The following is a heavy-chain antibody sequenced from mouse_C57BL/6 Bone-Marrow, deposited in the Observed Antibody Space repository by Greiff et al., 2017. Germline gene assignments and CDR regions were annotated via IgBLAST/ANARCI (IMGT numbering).Heavy chain of an antibody. CDR2: INPGSGGT. D-gene: IGHD2-5*01. CDR3: ARRGTYYSNYGFYYAMDY. V-gene: IGHV1-54*01. CDR1: GYAFTNYL. J-gene: IGHJ4*01. Sequence: QVQLQQSGAELVRPGTSVKVSCKASGYAFTNYLIEWVKQRPGQGLEWIGVINPGSGGTNYNEKFKGKATLTADKSSSTADRQLSSLTSEDSAVYFCARRGTYYSNYGFYYAMDYWGQGTSVTVSS.